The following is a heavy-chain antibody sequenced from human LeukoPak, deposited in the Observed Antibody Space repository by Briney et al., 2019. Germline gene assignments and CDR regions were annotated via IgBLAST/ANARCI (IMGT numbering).Heavy chain of an antibody. CDR1: GGSFSGYY. Sequence: SETLSLTCAVYGGSFSGYYWSWIRQPPGKGLEWIGEINHSGSTNYNPSLKSRVTISVDTSKNQFSLKLSSVTAADTAVYYCARAALVVVPAAMGGDFDPWGQGTLVTVPS. CDR3: ARAALVVVPAAMGGDFDP. V-gene: IGHV4-34*01. J-gene: IGHJ5*02. CDR2: INHSGST. D-gene: IGHD2-2*01.